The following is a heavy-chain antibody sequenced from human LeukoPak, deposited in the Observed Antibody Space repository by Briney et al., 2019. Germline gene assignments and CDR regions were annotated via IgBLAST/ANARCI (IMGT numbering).Heavy chain of an antibody. CDR2: ISGSGGST. Sequence: GGSLRLSCAASRFTFSSYAMSWVRQAPGKGLEWVSAISGSGGSTYYADSVKGRFTISRDNSKNTLYLQMNSLRAEDTAVYYCAKAFHRYYYDSSIDYWGQGTLVTVSS. J-gene: IGHJ4*02. CDR1: RFTFSSYA. V-gene: IGHV3-23*01. CDR3: AKAFHRYYYDSSIDY. D-gene: IGHD3-22*01.